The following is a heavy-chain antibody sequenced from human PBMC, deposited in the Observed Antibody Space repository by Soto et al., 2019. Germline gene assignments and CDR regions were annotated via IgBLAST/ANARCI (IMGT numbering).Heavy chain of an antibody. V-gene: IGHV3-30-3*01. D-gene: IGHD6-13*01. Sequence: QVQLVESGGGVVQPGRSLRLSCAASGFTFSSYAMHWVRQAPGKGLECVAVISYDGSNKYYADSVKGRFTISRDNSKNTLYLQMSSLRAEDTAVFYCARDQTGITTAGGGRIDYWGQGSLVTVSS. CDR1: GFTFSSYA. CDR2: ISYDGSNK. J-gene: IGHJ4*02. CDR3: ARDQTGITTAGGGRIDY.